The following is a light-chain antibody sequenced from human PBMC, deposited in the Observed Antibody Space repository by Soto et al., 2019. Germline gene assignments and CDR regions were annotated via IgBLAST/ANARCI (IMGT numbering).Light chain of an antibody. Sequence: EIVMTQSPATLSVSPGERVTLSCRASDSVSNNLAWYLQKPGQAPRLLIYGASTRATGIPARFSGSGSETEFTLTSPSLQSEHFVVYYCQQYNNWPPLTFGGGTKVEIK. J-gene: IGKJ4*01. CDR3: QQYNNWPPLT. CDR2: GAS. V-gene: IGKV3-15*01. CDR1: DSVSNN.